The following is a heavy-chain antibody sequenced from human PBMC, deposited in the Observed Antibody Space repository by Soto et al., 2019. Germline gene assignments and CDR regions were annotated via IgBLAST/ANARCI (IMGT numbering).Heavy chain of an antibody. CDR1: GFIFSGSA. J-gene: IGHJ6*02. V-gene: IGHV3-73*02. D-gene: IGHD6-19*01. CDR3: ARGQGAGRGEYYLHGMDV. Sequence: EVQLVESGGGFVQPGGSMKLSCAASGFIFSGSAIHWVRQASGTGLEWVGRIRSRANNFATSSAASVKGRFTFSRDDSKNAAYGHMNTLKPEDPAVDYCARGQGAGRGEYYLHGMDVWSQGTTVPVS. CDR2: IRSRANNFAT.